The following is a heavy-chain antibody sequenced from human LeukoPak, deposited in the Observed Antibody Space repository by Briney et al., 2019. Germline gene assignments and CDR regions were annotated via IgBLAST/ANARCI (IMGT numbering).Heavy chain of an antibody. CDR3: ARSLVVTAIRTGYFDL. CDR2: IYHSGST. J-gene: IGHJ2*01. Sequence: SETLSLTCTVSGYSISSGYYWGWIRQPPGKGLEWIGSIYHSGSTYYNPSLKSRVTISVDTYKNQFSLKLSSVTAADTAVYYCARSLVVTAIRTGYFDLWGRGTLVTVSS. CDR1: GYSISSGYY. V-gene: IGHV4-38-2*02. D-gene: IGHD2-21*02.